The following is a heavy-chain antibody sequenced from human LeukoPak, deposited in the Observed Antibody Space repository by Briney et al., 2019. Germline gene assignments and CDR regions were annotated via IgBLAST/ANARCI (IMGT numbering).Heavy chain of an antibody. CDR3: AKDPPVSNYYYYYMDV. CDR2: MRGSGGST. CDR1: GFTFSSYA. V-gene: IGHV3-23*01. J-gene: IGHJ6*03. Sequence: GGSLRLSCAASGFTFSSYAMSWVRQAPGKGLEWVSAMRGSGGSTFYADSVKGRFTISRDNSKNTLYLQMNSLRAEDTAVYYCAKDPPVSNYYYYYMDVWGKGTTVTVSS.